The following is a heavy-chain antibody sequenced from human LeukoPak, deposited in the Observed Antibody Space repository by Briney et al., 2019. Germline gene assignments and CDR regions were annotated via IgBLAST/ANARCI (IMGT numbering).Heavy chain of an antibody. J-gene: IGHJ4*02. V-gene: IGHV4-61*02. CDR3: ARVVAIRYGDYGLDY. CDR1: GGPISSGSYY. CDR2: IYTSGST. D-gene: IGHD4-17*01. Sequence: SQTLSLTCTVSGGPISSGSYYWSWIRQPAGKGLEWIGRIYTSGSTNYNPSLKSRVTISVDTSKNQFSLKLSSVTAADTAVYYCARVVAIRYGDYGLDYWGQGTLVTVSS.